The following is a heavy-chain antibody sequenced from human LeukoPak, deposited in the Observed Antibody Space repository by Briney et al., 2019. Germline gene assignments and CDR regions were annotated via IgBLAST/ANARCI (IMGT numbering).Heavy chain of an antibody. J-gene: IGHJ5*02. CDR3: ARGKMTTVTTGWFDP. Sequence: GGSLRLSCAASGFTFDDYGMSWVRQAPGKGLEWVSGINWNGGSTGYADSVKGRFTISRDNAKNSLYLQMNSLRAEDTALYYCARGKMTTVTTGWFDPWGQGTLVTVSS. CDR2: INWNGGST. CDR1: GFTFDDYG. D-gene: IGHD4-17*01. V-gene: IGHV3-20*04.